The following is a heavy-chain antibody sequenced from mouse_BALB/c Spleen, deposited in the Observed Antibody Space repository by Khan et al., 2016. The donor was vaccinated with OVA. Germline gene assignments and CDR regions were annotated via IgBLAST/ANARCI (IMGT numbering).Heavy chain of an antibody. CDR3: ARAYYRCDGSYAMAY. CDR1: GFSLSRYN. V-gene: IGHV2-6-4*01. Sequence: VQLVESGPGLVAPSQSLSITCTVSGFSLSRYNIHWVRQPPGKGLEWLGMIWGGGGTDYNSTLKSRLCISKDNSKSQVFVKINSLQTGDTAMYYCARAYYRCDGSYAMAYWGQGTSVTVSS. CDR2: IWGGGGT. D-gene: IGHD2-14*01. J-gene: IGHJ4*01.